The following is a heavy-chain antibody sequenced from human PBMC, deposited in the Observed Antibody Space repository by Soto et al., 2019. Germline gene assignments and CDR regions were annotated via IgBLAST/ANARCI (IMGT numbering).Heavy chain of an antibody. CDR1: GYTFTRYY. CDR2: ISPSGGST. CDR3: ARAASLYGSGDYYYYYMDV. D-gene: IGHD3-10*01. Sequence: ASVKVSCKASGYTFTRYYMHWVRQAPGQGLEWMGVISPSGGSTNYAQKFQGRVTMTTDTSTSTAYMELRSLRSDDTAVYYCARAASLYGSGDYYYYYMDVWGKGTTVTVSS. J-gene: IGHJ6*03. V-gene: IGHV1-46*01.